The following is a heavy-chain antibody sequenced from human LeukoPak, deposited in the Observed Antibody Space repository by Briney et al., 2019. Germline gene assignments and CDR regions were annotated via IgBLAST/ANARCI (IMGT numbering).Heavy chain of an antibody. D-gene: IGHD2-2*01. Sequence: GGSLRLSCAASGFTFSSYAMTWVRQAPGKGLGWVGRIKSKTDGGTTEYAAPVKGRFSISRDDSENTLYLQMNSLKTEDTAVYYCTTAPAAYTFDYWGQGTLVTVSS. V-gene: IGHV3-15*01. J-gene: IGHJ4*02. CDR1: GFTFSSYA. CDR3: TTAPAAYTFDY. CDR2: IKSKTDGGTT.